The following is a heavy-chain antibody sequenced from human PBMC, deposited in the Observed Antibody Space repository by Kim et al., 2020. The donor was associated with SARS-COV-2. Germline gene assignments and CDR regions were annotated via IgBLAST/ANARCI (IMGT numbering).Heavy chain of an antibody. Sequence: YYADSVKGRFTISRDNSKNTLYLQMNSLRAEDTAVYYCANTGIAVAGSDYWGQGTLVTVSS. D-gene: IGHD6-19*01. V-gene: IGHV3-23*01. CDR3: ANTGIAVAGSDY. J-gene: IGHJ4*02.